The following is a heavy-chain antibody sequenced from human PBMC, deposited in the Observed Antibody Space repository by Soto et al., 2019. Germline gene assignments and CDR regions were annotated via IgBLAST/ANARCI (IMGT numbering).Heavy chain of an antibody. D-gene: IGHD3-10*01. J-gene: IGHJ4*02. V-gene: IGHV4-34*01. CDR3: ARRGRARLVRGGKDY. CDR1: GGSFSGYY. CDR2: INHSGST. Sequence: PSETLSLTCAVYGGSFSGYYWSWIRQPPGKGLEWIGEINHSGSTNYNPSLKSRVTISVDTSKNQFSLKLSSVTAADTAVYYCARRGRARLVRGGKDYWGQGTLVTVSS.